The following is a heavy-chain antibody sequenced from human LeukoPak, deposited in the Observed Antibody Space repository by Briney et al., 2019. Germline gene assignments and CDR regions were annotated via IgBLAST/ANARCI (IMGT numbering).Heavy chain of an antibody. CDR3: ASPYYDFWSGYDNWFDP. D-gene: IGHD3-3*01. V-gene: IGHV4-34*01. CDR2: INHSGST. Sequence: SETLSLTCAVYGGSFSGYYWSWIRQPPGKGLEWIGEINHSGSTNYNPSLKSRLTISVDTSKNQFSLKLSSVTAADTAVYYCASPYYDFWSGYDNWFDPWGQGTLVTVSS. J-gene: IGHJ5*02. CDR1: GGSFSGYY.